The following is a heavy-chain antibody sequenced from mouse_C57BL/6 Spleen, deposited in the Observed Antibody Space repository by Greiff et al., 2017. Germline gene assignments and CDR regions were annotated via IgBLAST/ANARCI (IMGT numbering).Heavy chain of an antibody. Sequence: EVHLVESGGGLVQPKGSLKLSCAASGFSFNTYAMNWVRQAPGKGLEWVARIRSKSNNYATYYAESVKDRFTISRDDSESMLYLQMDNWETEDTAMDYCAYGSLAYWGKGTLVTVSA. CDR3: AYGSLAY. V-gene: IGHV10-1*01. CDR2: IRSKSNNYAT. J-gene: IGHJ3*01. CDR1: GFSFNTYA. D-gene: IGHD1-1*01.